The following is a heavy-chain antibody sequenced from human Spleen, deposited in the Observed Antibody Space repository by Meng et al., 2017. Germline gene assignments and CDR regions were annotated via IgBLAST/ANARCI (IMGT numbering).Heavy chain of an antibody. Sequence: GESLKISCVASGFTFGSYAINWVRQAPGKGLEWVSTISDSGDDTYYADSVKGRFTISRDNSKNTLYLQMNSLGAEDTAVYYCAKDLELRVAFDIWGQGTMVTVSS. J-gene: IGHJ3*02. D-gene: IGHD1-7*01. CDR2: ISDSGDDT. CDR1: GFTFGSYA. V-gene: IGHV3-23*01. CDR3: AKDLELRVAFDI.